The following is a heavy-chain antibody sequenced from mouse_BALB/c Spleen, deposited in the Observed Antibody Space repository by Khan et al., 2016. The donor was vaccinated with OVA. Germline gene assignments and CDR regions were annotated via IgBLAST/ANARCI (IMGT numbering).Heavy chain of an antibody. Sequence: EVQLQESGPGLVKPSQSLSLTCTVTGYSITSDYAWNWIRQFPGNKLEWMGYIGYSGTTNNNPSLKSRSSLTRETSKNQFFRQLNSVTTEDTATYYCASVDGGDFDYWGQGTTLTVSS. CDR2: IGYSGTT. D-gene: IGHD2-3*01. J-gene: IGHJ2*01. CDR3: ASVDGGDFDY. CDR1: GYSITSDYA. V-gene: IGHV3-2*02.